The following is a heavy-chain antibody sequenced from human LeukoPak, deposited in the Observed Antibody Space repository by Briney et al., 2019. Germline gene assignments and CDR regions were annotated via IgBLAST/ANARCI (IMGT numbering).Heavy chain of an antibody. CDR1: GDSVSTNSVA. Sequence: SQTLSLTCAISGDSVSTNSVAWNWMRQSPSRGLEWLGRTYYRSKWYNDYAVSVKSRITINPDTSKNQISLQLKSVTPEDTAVYYCARELDGYNSKPLGYWGQGTLVTVSS. J-gene: IGHJ4*02. D-gene: IGHD5-24*01. CDR2: TYYRSKWYN. V-gene: IGHV6-1*01. CDR3: ARELDGYNSKPLGY.